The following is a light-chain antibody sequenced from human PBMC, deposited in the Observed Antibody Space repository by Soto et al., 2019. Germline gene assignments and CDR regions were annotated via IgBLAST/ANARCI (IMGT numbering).Light chain of an antibody. J-gene: IGKJ3*01. CDR1: QSISGSY. CDR3: QQYGVSPQS. CDR2: GAT. Sequence: EIVLTQSPGTLSLSTGQRVTLSCRASQSISGSYLAWYQQKRGQAPRLLVYGATTRATGIPDRFSGSGSGSDFTFIISRLEPEDFAVYFCQQYGVSPQSFGPGTKVDIK. V-gene: IGKV3-20*01.